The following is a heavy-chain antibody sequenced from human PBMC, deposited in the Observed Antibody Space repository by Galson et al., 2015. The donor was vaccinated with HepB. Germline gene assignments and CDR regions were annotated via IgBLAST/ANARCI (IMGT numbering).Heavy chain of an antibody. D-gene: IGHD6-19*01. CDR2: TYYRSKWYN. V-gene: IGHV6-1*01. CDR3: AKEQGEAVAGTRYYYYYMDV. CDR1: GDSVSSNSAA. Sequence: CAISGDSVSSNSAAWNWIRQSPSRGLEWLGRTYYRSKWYNDYAVSVKSRITINPDTSKNQFSLQLNSVTPEDTAVYYCAKEQGEAVAGTRYYYYYMDVWGKGTTVTVSS. J-gene: IGHJ6*03.